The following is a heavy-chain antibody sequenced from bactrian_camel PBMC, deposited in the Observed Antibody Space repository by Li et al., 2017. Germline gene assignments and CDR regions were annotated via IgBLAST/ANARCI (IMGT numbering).Heavy chain of an antibody. D-gene: IGHD3*01. J-gene: IGHJ4*01. Sequence: VQLVESGGGSVQAGGSLRLACSSSGLTFDDGDMAWYRQAPGDECELVTTINSDNDAYYADSVKGRFTISRDIAKNTLSLQVSSLKPEDTSMYYCAADYSRFACTFNSDSYRYWGQGTQVTVS. V-gene: IGHV3S55*01. CDR1: GLTFDDGD. CDR2: INSDNDA. CDR3: AADYSRFACTFNSDSYRY.